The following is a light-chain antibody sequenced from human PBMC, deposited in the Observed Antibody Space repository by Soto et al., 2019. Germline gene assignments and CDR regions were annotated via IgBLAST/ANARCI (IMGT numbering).Light chain of an antibody. CDR1: PSLLHTDGKTY. V-gene: IGKV2D-29*01. Sequence: DIVMTQSPLSLSVPPGPPASISCKSSPSLLHTDGKTYFYWYMQKQGQPPQLXSYEVSNRFSGVPDRVSGSGSGTDFTLKISRVEAEDVGVYYCMQSIQLPWTFGQGTKVDIK. CDR3: MQSIQLPWT. CDR2: EVS. J-gene: IGKJ1*01.